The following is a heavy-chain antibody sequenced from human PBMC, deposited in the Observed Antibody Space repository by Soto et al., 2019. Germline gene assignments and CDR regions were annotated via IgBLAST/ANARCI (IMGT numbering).Heavy chain of an antibody. D-gene: IGHD3-10*01. V-gene: IGHV3-21*01. CDR3: ARFVRGLYFDY. CDR2: ISSSSSYI. Sequence: GSLRLSCAASGFIFSDYTMNWVRQAPGKGLEWVSSISSSSSYIYYADSVKGRFTVSRDNAKNSLYLQMNTLRAEDTAVYYCARFVRGLYFDYWGQGTLVTVSS. J-gene: IGHJ4*02. CDR1: GFIFSDYT.